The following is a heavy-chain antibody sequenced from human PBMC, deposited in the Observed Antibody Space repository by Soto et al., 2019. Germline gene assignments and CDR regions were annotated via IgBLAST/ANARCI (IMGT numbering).Heavy chain of an antibody. CDR3: AKEGEHSSGWANFDY. D-gene: IGHD6-19*01. V-gene: IGHV3-23*01. Sequence: GGSLRLSCAASGFTFSSYAMTWVRQAPGKGLEWVSGISGSGVSTYYADSVKGRFTISRDNSKNTLYLQMNSLRAEDTAVYYCAKEGEHSSGWANFDYWGQGTLVTVSS. J-gene: IGHJ4*02. CDR1: GFTFSSYA. CDR2: ISGSGVST.